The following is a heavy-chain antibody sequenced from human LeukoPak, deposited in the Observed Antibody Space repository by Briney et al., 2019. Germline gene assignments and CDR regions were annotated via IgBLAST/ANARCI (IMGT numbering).Heavy chain of an antibody. CDR3: ARFSYSSSSGLDY. CDR2: INHSGST. CDR1: GGSFSGYY. J-gene: IGHJ4*02. Sequence: SETLSLTCAVYGGSFSGYYWSWIRQPPGKGLEWIGEINHSGSTNYNPSLKSRVTISVDTSKSQFSLKLSSVTAADTAVYYCARFSYSSSSGLDYWGQGTLVTVSS. D-gene: IGHD6-6*01. V-gene: IGHV4-34*01.